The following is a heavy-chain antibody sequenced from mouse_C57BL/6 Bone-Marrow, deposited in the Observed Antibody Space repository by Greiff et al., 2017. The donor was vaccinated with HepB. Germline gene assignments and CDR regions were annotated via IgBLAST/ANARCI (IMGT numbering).Heavy chain of an antibody. Sequence: VQLQQSGPVLVKPGASVKMSCKASGYTFTDYYMNWVKQSHGKSLEWIGVINPYNGGTSYNQKFKGKATLTVDKSSSTAYMELNSLTSEDSAVYYCASGTGTLAYWGQGTLVTVSA. D-gene: IGHD4-1*01. CDR3: ASGTGTLAY. J-gene: IGHJ3*01. CDR1: GYTFTDYY. CDR2: INPYNGGT. V-gene: IGHV1-19*01.